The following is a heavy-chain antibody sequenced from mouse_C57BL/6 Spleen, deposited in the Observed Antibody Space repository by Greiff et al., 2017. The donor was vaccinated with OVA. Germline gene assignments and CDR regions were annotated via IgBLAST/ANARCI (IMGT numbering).Heavy chain of an antibody. V-gene: IGHV1-55*01. CDR3: ARDSGSSCAMDY. Sequence: QVQLQQPGAELVKPGASVKMSCKASGYTFTSYWITWVKQRPGQGLEWIGDIYPGSGSTNYNEKFKSKATLTVDTSSSTAYMQLSSLTSEDSSVYYCARDSGSSCAMDYWCPGTSVTVSS. CDR1: GYTFTSYW. D-gene: IGHD1-1*01. CDR2: IYPGSGST. J-gene: IGHJ4*01.